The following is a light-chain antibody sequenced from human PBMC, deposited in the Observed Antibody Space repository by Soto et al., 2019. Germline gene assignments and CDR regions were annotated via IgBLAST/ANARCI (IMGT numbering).Light chain of an antibody. V-gene: IGLV1-40*01. CDR1: SSNIGAGYD. CDR2: GNS. J-gene: IGLJ1*01. Sequence: QSVLTQPPSVSGAPGQSVTISCTGISSNIGAGYDVHWYQQLPGTAPKLLIYGNSNRPSGVPDRFSGSKSGTSASLAITGLQAEDEADYYCQSYDSSFYVFGTGTKVTVL. CDR3: QSYDSSFYV.